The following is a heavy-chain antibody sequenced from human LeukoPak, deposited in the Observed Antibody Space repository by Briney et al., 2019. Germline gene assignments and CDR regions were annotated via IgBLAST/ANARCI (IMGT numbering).Heavy chain of an antibody. CDR2: ISYDGSNK. D-gene: IGHD1-7*01. Sequence: GRSLRLSCATSGFTFSSYAMHWVRQAPGKGLEWVAVISYDGSNKYYADSVKGRFTISRDNSKNTLYLQMNSLRAVDTAVYYCARGGTDYFDYWGQGTLVTVSS. J-gene: IGHJ4*02. CDR1: GFTFSSYA. CDR3: ARGGTDYFDY. V-gene: IGHV3-30-3*01.